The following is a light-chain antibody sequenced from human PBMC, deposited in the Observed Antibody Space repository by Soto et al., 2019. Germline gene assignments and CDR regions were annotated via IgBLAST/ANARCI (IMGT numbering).Light chain of an antibody. CDR2: AAS. CDR1: QSVRNY. V-gene: IGKV1-39*01. CDR3: QRSYSTPRT. J-gene: IGKJ1*01. Sequence: DIQMPQSPSSLSASVRDRVTITCRASQSVRNYLNWYQQEAGKAPKLLIYAASNLQSGVPSRFSGSGSGTDYTLTINSLQPEDFATYYCQRSYSTPRTFGQGTKVEI.